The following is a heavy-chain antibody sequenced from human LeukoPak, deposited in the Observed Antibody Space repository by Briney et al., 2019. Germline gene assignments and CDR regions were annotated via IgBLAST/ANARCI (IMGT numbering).Heavy chain of an antibody. CDR2: IICSGGST. CDR3: ARGELWYPDY. J-gene: IGHJ4*02. CDR1: GFTFSSYA. V-gene: IGHV3-23*01. D-gene: IGHD3-16*01. Sequence: GGSLRLSCAASGFTFSSYAMSWVRQAPGKGLEWVSAIICSGGSTYSAASVKGRFTLSRDNSKNTLYLQMNSLRAEDTAVYYCARGELWYPDYWGQGTLVTVSS.